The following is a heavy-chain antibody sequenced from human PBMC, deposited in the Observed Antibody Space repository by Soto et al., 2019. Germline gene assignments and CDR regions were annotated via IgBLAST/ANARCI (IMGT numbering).Heavy chain of an antibody. Sequence: QVQLVQSGAEVKKPGASVKVSCKASGYTFTSYSISWVRQAPGQGLEWMGWISANNGNTNYAQKLQGRVTMATDTSTSTADMELRSLRSDDTAVYYCARDACTDGVCYTGYWGQGTLVTVSS. CDR2: ISANNGNT. V-gene: IGHV1-18*01. CDR1: GYTFTSYS. J-gene: IGHJ4*02. CDR3: ARDACTDGVCYTGY. D-gene: IGHD2-8*01.